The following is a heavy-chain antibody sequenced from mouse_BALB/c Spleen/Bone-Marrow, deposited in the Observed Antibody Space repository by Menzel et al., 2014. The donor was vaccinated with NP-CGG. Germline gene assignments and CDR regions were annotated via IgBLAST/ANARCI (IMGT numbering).Heavy chain of an antibody. V-gene: IGHV14-3*02. CDR1: GFNIKDTY. CDR2: IDPANGNT. D-gene: IGHD2-1*01. Sequence: VQLQQPGAELVKPGASVKLSCTASGFNIKDTYMHWVKQRPEQGLDWIGRIDPANGNTKYDPKFQGKATITADTSSNAAYLQLSILTSEATAVYYCAREDYGNSYAMDYWGQGTSVTVSS. CDR3: AREDYGNSYAMDY. J-gene: IGHJ4*01.